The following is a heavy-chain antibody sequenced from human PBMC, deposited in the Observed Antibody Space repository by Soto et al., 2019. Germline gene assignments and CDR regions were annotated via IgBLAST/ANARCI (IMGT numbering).Heavy chain of an antibody. CDR1: GFTFSSYD. CDR2: IGTAGDT. D-gene: IGHD3-9*01. V-gene: IGHV3-13*01. Sequence: EVQLVESGGGLVQPGGSLRLSCAASGFTFSSYDMHWVRQATGKGLEWVSAIGTAGDTYYPGSVKGRFTISRENAKNSLYLQTNSLRAGDTAVYYCARGVLRYFDWLTAMVDYWGQGTLVTVSS. CDR3: ARGVLRYFDWLTAMVDY. J-gene: IGHJ4*02.